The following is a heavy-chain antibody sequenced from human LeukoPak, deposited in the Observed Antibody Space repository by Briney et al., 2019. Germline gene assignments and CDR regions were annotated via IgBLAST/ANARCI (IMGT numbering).Heavy chain of an antibody. CDR3: ARLGYDV. Sequence: PSETLSLTCAVYGGSFSGYYWNWIRQPPGKGLEWIGEINHSGSTNYNPSLKSRVTISVDTSKNQFSLKLSSVTAADTAVYYCARLGYDVWGQGTTVTVSS. CDR1: GGSFSGYY. D-gene: IGHD5-18*01. V-gene: IGHV4-34*01. J-gene: IGHJ6*02. CDR2: INHSGST.